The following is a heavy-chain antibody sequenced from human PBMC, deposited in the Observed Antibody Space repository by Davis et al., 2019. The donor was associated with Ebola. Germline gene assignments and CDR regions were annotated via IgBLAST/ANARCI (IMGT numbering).Heavy chain of an antibody. CDR3: AHSSSYYYDSSGYYHLGFGY. V-gene: IGHV2-5*01. CDR2: IYWNDDK. Sequence: SGPTLVKPTQTLTLTCTFSGFSLSTSGVGVGWIRQPPGKALEWLALIYWNDDKRYSPSLKSRLTITKDTSKNQVVFTMTNMDPVDTATYYCAHSSSYYYDSSGYYHLGFGYWGQGTLVTVSS. J-gene: IGHJ4*02. CDR1: GFSLSTSGVG. D-gene: IGHD3-22*01.